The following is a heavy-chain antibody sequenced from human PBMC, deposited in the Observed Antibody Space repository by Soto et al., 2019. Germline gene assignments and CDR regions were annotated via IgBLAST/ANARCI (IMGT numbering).Heavy chain of an antibody. J-gene: IGHJ6*02. D-gene: IGHD3-3*01. Sequence: QVQLVQSGAEVKKPGSSVKVSCKASGGTFSSYAISWVRQAPGQGLEWMGGIIPIFGTANYAQKFQGRVTITADESTSPAYRELSRLRCEGKGVDYVARGGYDFWSGTGGGMDVWGQGTTVTVSS. CDR2: IIPIFGTA. V-gene: IGHV1-69*12. CDR3: ARGGYDFWSGTGGGMDV. CDR1: GGTFSSYA.